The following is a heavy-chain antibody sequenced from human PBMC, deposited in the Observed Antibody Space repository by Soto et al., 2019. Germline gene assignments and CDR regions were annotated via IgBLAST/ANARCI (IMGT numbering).Heavy chain of an antibody. J-gene: IGHJ4*02. CDR3: ALLWDIVVVPAAMGFKYVDY. Sequence: GGSLRLSCAASGFTFSSYGMHWVRQAPGKGLEWVAVISYDGSNKYYADSVKDRFTISRDNSKNTLYLQMNSLRAEDTAVYYCALLWDIVVVPAAMGFKYVDYWGQGTLGNVSS. V-gene: IGHV3-30*03. CDR1: GFTFSSYG. D-gene: IGHD2-2*01. CDR2: ISYDGSNK.